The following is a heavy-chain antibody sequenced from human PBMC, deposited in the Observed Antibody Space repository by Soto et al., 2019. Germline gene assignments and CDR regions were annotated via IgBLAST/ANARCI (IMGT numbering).Heavy chain of an antibody. CDR1: GFTVSSNY. J-gene: IGHJ4*02. V-gene: IGHV3-66*01. CDR2: IYSGGST. CDR3: ARVSDYSNYDFDY. Sequence: HPGGSLRLSCAASGFTVSSNYMSWVRQAPGKGLEWVSVIYSGGSTYYADSVKGRFTISRDNSKNSLYLQMNSLRAEDTAVYYCARVSDYSNYDFDYWGQGTLVTVSS. D-gene: IGHD4-4*01.